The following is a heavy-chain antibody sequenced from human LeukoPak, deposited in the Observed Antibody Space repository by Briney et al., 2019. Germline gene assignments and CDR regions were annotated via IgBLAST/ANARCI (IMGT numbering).Heavy chain of an antibody. CDR2: ISAYNGNT. CDR1: GYTFTSYG. Sequence: ASVKDSCKASGYTFTSYGISWVRQAPGQGLEWMGWISAYNGNTNYAQKLQGRVTMTTDTSTSTAHMELRSLRSDDTAVYYCARDGCSSTSCYPPGFDYWGQGTLVTVSS. D-gene: IGHD2-2*01. CDR3: ARDGCSSTSCYPPGFDY. J-gene: IGHJ4*02. V-gene: IGHV1-18*04.